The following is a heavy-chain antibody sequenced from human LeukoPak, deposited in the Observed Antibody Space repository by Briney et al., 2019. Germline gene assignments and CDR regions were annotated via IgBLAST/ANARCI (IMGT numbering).Heavy chain of an antibody. D-gene: IGHD1-26*01. J-gene: IGHJ5*02. CDR1: GYTFTGYY. CDR2: INPNSGGT. CDR3: ARGLLYSGKRRNLGWFDP. V-gene: IGHV1-2*02. Sequence: GASVKVSCKASGYTFTGYYMHWVRQAPGQGLEWMGWINPNSGGTNYAQKFQGRVTMTRDTSISTAYMELSRLRSDDTAVYYCARGLLYSGKRRNLGWFDPWGQGTLVTVSS.